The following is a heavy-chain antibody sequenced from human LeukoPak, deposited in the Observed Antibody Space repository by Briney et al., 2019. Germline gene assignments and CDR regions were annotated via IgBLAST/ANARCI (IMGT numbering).Heavy chain of an antibody. D-gene: IGHD4-23*01. V-gene: IGHV1-8*03. J-gene: IGHJ3*02. Sequence: ASVKVSCKTTGYSFTTFHINWVRQAPGQGPEWMGWVNPDTGNTGFAQKFQGRVTITQNNSVTTVYMELSSLRAEDTAVYYCAREIDDYGGNSGAFDIWGQGTMVTVSS. CDR1: GYSFTTFH. CDR3: AREIDDYGGNSGAFDI. CDR2: VNPDTGNT.